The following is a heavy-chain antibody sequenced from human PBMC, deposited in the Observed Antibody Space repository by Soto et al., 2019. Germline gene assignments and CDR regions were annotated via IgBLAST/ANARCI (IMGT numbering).Heavy chain of an antibody. D-gene: IGHD3-3*01. CDR1: GSPISSYY. CDR3: ARSRGYDFWSGYDVPKRWFDP. J-gene: IGHJ5*02. CDR2: IYYSGST. Sequence: SETLSLTCTVSGSPISSYYWSWFRQPPGKGLEWIGYIYYSGSTNYNPSLKSRVTISVDTSKNQFSLKLSSVTAADTAVYYCARSRGYDFWSGYDVPKRWFDPWGQGTLVTVSS. V-gene: IGHV4-59*01.